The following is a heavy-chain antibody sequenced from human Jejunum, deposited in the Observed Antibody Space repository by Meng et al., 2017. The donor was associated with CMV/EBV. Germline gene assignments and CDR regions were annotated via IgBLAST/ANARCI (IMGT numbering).Heavy chain of an antibody. D-gene: IGHD5-24*01. CDR2: IRSKAYGGTT. CDR1: FGAYA. CDR3: TRNLPNVEMATITLDY. Sequence: FGAYAMSWDRQAPGKGLEWVGFIRSKAYGGTTEYAASVKGRFIISRDDSKSIAYLQMNSLKTEDTAVYYCTRNLPNVEMATITLDYWGQGTLVTVSS. V-gene: IGHV3-49*04. J-gene: IGHJ4*02.